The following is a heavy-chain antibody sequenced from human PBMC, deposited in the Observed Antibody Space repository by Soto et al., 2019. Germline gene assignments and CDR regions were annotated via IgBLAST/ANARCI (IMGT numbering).Heavy chain of an antibody. CDR2: ITSSSSSI. CDR3: ASHYGDNGWFDP. V-gene: IGHV3-21*06. J-gene: IGHJ5*02. D-gene: IGHD4-17*01. Sequence: EGQLVESGGGRVKPGGSLRLSCAASGFTFSAYNMNWVRQPPGKGLEWVSSITSSSSSIYYADSLKGRFTISRDNAKNSLYLQMNSLRAEDTAVYYCASHYGDNGWFDPWGQGTLVTVSS. CDR1: GFTFSAYN.